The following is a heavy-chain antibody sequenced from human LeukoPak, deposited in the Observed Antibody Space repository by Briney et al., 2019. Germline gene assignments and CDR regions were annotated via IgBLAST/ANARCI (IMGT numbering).Heavy chain of an antibody. CDR1: GGSISSGGHY. CDR2: IYYSGST. V-gene: IGHV4-31*03. CDR3: ARDTTYHNWFDP. D-gene: IGHD1-1*01. J-gene: IGHJ5*02. Sequence: PSGTLSLTCSVSGGSISSGGHYWSWIRQHPGKGLEWIGYIYYSGSTYYNPSLKSRVTISIDTSKNQFSLKLSSVTAADTAVYYCARDTTYHNWFDPWGQGTLVTVSS.